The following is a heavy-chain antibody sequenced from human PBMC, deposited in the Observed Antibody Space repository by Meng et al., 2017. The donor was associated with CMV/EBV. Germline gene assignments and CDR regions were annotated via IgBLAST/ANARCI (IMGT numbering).Heavy chain of an antibody. CDR1: SCW. J-gene: IGHJ4*02. CDR3: ARDNAASYYDFWSGYYTSLDY. Sequence: SCWMHGVRHAPGKGLVWVSRINSDGSSTSYADSVKGRFTISRDNAKNTLYLQMNSLRAEDTAVYYCARDNAASYYDFWSGYYTSLDYWGQGTLVTVSS. V-gene: IGHV3-74*01. D-gene: IGHD3-3*01. CDR2: INSDGSST.